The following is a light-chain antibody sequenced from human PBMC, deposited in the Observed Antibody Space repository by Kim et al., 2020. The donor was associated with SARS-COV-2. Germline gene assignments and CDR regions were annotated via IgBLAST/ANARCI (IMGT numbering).Light chain of an antibody. CDR1: SSNIGRNT. CDR2: NNS. V-gene: IGLV1-44*01. CDR3: AAWDDSLNGWV. Sequence: QSVLTQPPSASGTPGQRVTISCSGSSSNIGRNTVNWYQQFPGTAPKLLIFNNSQRPSGVPDRFSGSRSGTSASLAISGLQSGDEADYYCAAWDDSLNGWVFGGGTKLTVL. J-gene: IGLJ3*02.